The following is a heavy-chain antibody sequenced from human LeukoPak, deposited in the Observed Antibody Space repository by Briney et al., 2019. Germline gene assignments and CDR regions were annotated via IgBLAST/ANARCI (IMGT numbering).Heavy chain of an antibody. CDR1: GYRFNDYH. J-gene: IGHJ6*03. Sequence: APVKVSCKTSGYRFNDYHVHWVRQAPGQGLEWMGWISAYNGNTNYAQKLQGRVTMTTDTSTSTAYMELRSLRSDDTAVYYCARDLGYYYYMDVWGKGTTVTISS. CDR2: ISAYNGNT. D-gene: IGHD3-16*01. CDR3: ARDLGYYYYMDV. V-gene: IGHV1-18*04.